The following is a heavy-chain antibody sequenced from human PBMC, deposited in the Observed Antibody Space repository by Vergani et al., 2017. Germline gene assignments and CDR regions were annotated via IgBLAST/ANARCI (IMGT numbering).Heavy chain of an antibody. Sequence: QVQLVQSGAEVKKPGASVKVSCKASGYTFTGYYMHWVRQAPGQGLEWMGWINPNSGGTIYAQKFQGRVTMTEDTSTDTAYMELSSLRSEDTAVYYCATGLRSYDFWSGWGYYYYYGMDVWGQGTTVTVSS. CDR2: INPNSGGT. CDR3: ATGLRSYDFWSGWGYYYYYGMDV. J-gene: IGHJ6*02. V-gene: IGHV1-2*02. CDR1: GYTFTGYY. D-gene: IGHD3-3*01.